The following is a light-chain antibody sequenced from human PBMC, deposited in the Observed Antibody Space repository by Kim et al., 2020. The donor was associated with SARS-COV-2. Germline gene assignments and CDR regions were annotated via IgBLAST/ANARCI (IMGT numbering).Light chain of an antibody. CDR2: GAS. Sequence: GDRATRACRASHSVGNNGAWYQQTPGDAPHLLVYGASSRAAGIPARFSGSGSGTEFTLTISSLQSEDIAVYSCQPYDDWPPWTFGQGTKVDIK. CDR3: QPYDDWPPWT. CDR1: HSVGNN. V-gene: IGKV3-15*01. J-gene: IGKJ1*01.